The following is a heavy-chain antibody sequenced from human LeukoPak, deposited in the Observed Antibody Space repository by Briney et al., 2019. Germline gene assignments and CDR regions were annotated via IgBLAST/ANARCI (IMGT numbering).Heavy chain of an antibody. Sequence: SETLSLTCTVSGGSISSGSYYWSWIPQPAGKELEWIGRIYTSGSTNYNPSLKRRVTISVDTSKNQFSLKLSSVTAGDTAVYYCARDYSSIVDYWGQGTLVTVSS. CDR2: IYTSGST. CDR1: GGSISSGSYY. CDR3: ARDYSSIVDY. V-gene: IGHV4-61*02. D-gene: IGHD6-13*01. J-gene: IGHJ4*02.